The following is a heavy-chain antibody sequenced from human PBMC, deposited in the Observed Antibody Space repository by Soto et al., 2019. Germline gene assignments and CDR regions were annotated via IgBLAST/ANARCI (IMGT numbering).Heavy chain of an antibody. CDR3: ARSPNYYYYGFDV. CDR1: GGSVSSGDYS. V-gene: IGHV4-61*08. J-gene: IGHJ6*02. D-gene: IGHD3-10*01. CDR2: IYYSGST. Sequence: SSEILSLTSTVSGGSVSSGDYSWSWLRQSPGKRLEWIAYIYYSGSTNYNPSLKSRATISVDTSKSQVSLTLTSMTAADAALYYCARSPNYYYYGFDVWGQGTAVTVSS.